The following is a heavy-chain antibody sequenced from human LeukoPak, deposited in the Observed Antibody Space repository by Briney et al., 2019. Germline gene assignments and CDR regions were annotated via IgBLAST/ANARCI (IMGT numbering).Heavy chain of an antibody. V-gene: IGHV4-61*02. CDR1: GGSISSGSYY. J-gene: IGHJ3*02. CDR3: ARVPIVVITSTRAFDI. CDR2: IYTSGST. D-gene: IGHD3-22*01. Sequence: SETLSLTCTVSGGSISSGSYYWSWIRQPPGKGLEWIGRIYTSGSTNYNPSLKSRVTISVDTSKNQFSLKLSSVIAADTAVYYCARVPIVVITSTRAFDIWGQGTTVTVSS.